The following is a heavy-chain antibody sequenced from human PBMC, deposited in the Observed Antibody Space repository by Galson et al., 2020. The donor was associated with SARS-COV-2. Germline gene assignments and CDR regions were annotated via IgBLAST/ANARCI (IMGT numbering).Heavy chain of an antibody. Sequence: SVKVSCKFSGGTFTTSSISWVRQAPGQGLEWMGGIIPMFRTAKYSQKFQGRVTITADGSTSTAYMELGSLKSDDTAVYYCARETSIGTTMALFDHWGQGTLVTVSS. J-gene: IGHJ4*02. V-gene: IGHV1-69*13. CDR2: IIPMFRTA. CDR1: GGTFTTSS. D-gene: IGHD5-18*01. CDR3: ARETSIGTTMALFDH.